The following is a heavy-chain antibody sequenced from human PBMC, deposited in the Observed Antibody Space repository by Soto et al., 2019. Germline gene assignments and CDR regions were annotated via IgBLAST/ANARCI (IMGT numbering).Heavy chain of an antibody. CDR3: AKETSYGDYDYYYGMDV. V-gene: IGHV3-30*18. CDR1: GFTFSSYG. Sequence: GYLRLSCAASGFTFSSYGMHWVRQAPVQGLEWVAVISYDGSNKYYADSVKGRFTISRDDSKNTLYLQMNSLRAEDMAVYYCAKETSYGDYDYYYGMDVWGQGTTVTVSS. D-gene: IGHD4-17*01. CDR2: ISYDGSNK. J-gene: IGHJ6*02.